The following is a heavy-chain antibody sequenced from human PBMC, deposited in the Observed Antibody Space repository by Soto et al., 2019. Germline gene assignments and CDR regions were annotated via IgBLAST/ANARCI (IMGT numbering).Heavy chain of an antibody. J-gene: IGHJ4*02. CDR1: GGSFSGYY. Sequence: PSETLSLTCAVYGGSFSGYYWSWIRQPPGKGLEWIGEINHSGSTNYNPSLKSRVTISLDTSKNQFSLKLSSVTAADTSVYYCAREVENIFDFWGQGTLVTVSS. V-gene: IGHV4-34*01. CDR2: INHSGST. CDR3: AREVENIFDF.